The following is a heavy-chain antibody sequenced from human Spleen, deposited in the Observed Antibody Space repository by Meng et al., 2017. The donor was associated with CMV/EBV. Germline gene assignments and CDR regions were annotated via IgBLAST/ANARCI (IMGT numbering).Heavy chain of an antibody. CDR3: ARDQGDVDTAMVITYYGMDV. CDR1: GYTFTSYG. Sequence: ASVKVSCKASGYTFTSYGISWVRQAPGQGLEWMGWISAYNGNTNYAQKLQGRVTMTTDTSTSTAYMELSSLRSEDTPVYYCARDQGDVDTAMVITYYGMDVWGQGTTVTVSS. J-gene: IGHJ6*02. D-gene: IGHD5-18*01. CDR2: ISAYNGNT. V-gene: IGHV1-18*01.